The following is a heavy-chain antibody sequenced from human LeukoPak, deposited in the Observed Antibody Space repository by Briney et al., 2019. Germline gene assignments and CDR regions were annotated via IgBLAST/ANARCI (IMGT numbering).Heavy chain of an antibody. Sequence: GGSLRLSCAASGFTFSNHWMTWVRQAPGKGLEWVANIQKDGSEQFYVASVKGRFTISRDNAKNSLYLQMNSLRPEDTAVYYRARVAPTFCSSTSCYWDYWGQGTLVTVSS. V-gene: IGHV3-7*04. J-gene: IGHJ4*02. CDR1: GFTFSNHW. D-gene: IGHD2-2*01. CDR2: IQKDGSEQ. CDR3: ARVAPTFCSSTSCYWDY.